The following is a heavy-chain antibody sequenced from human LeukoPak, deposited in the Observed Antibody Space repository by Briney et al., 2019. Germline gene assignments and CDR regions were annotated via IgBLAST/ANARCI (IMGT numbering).Heavy chain of an antibody. D-gene: IGHD3-9*01. V-gene: IGHV3-30*18. CDR2: ISFDGTNK. J-gene: IGHJ4*02. Sequence: GGSLRLSCAASGFTFSSYGMHWVRQAPGRGLVWVAVISFDGTNKFYADSVKGRFTISRDNSKNMLYLQMNSLRAEDTAVYYCAKDGILHDISAPRGDWGQGTLATVSS. CDR3: AKDGILHDISAPRGD. CDR1: GFTFSSYG.